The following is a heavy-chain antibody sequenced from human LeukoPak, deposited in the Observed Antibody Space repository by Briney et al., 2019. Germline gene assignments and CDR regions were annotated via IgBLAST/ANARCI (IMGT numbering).Heavy chain of an antibody. D-gene: IGHD3-10*01. V-gene: IGHV4-59*01. Sequence: PSETLSLTCTVSGGSISSYYWSWIRQPPGKGLEWIGYMFYSGSTNYNPSLKSRVTISVDTSKNQFSLKLSSVTAADTAVYYCAREPWFGEPYDYWGQGTLVTVSS. CDR1: GGSISSYY. J-gene: IGHJ4*02. CDR2: MFYSGST. CDR3: AREPWFGEPYDY.